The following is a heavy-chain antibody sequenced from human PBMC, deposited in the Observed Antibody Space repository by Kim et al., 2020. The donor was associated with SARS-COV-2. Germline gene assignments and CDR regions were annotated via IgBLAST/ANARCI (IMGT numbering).Heavy chain of an antibody. CDR1: GFTFSSYG. CDR2: IWYDGSNK. CDR3: ARVTMVRGVITRVDWYFDL. D-gene: IGHD3-10*01. Sequence: GGSLRLSCAASGFTFSSYGMHWVRQAPGKGLEWVAVIWYDGSNKYYADSVKGRFTISRDNSKNTLYLQMNSLRAEDTAVYYCARVTMVRGVITRVDWYFDLWGRGTLVTVSS. J-gene: IGHJ2*01. V-gene: IGHV3-33*01.